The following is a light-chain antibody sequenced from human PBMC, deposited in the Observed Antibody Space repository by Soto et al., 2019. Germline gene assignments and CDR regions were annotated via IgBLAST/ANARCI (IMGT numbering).Light chain of an antibody. CDR3: QQYRA. CDR2: DAS. V-gene: IGKV1-5*01. J-gene: IGKJ1*01. Sequence: DIQMTQSPSTLPASVGERVTITCRASQSISSWLAWYQQKPGKAPKLLIYDASSLESGVPSRFSGSGSGTEFTLTISSLQPDDFATYYCQQYRAFGQGTKVDIK. CDR1: QSISSW.